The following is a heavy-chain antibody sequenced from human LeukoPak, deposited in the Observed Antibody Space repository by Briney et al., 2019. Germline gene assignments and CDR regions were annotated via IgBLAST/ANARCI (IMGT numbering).Heavy chain of an antibody. CDR2: IWYDGSNK. CDR1: GFTFSSYG. J-gene: IGHJ4*02. D-gene: IGHD3-22*01. Sequence: GGSLRLSCAASGFTFSSYGMHWVRQAPGKGLEWVAVIWYDGSNKYYADSVKGRFTISRDNSKNTLYLQMNSLRAEDTAVYYCARAQYYYDSSGYPYYWGQGTLVTVSS. CDR3: ARAQYYYDSSGYPYY. V-gene: IGHV3-33*01.